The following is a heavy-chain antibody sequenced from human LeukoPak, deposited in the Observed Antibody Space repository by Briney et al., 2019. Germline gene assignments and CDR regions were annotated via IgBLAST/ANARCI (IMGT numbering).Heavy chain of an antibody. J-gene: IGHJ4*02. CDR1: GGSISSSTYF. CDR3: ARRTTVTTGRYFDY. Sequence: SETLSLTCTVSGGSISSSTYFWGWIRQPPGKGLEWIGSIYYSGSPYYNPSLKSRVTISVGTSKNHFSLRLSSVTATDTAVYYCARRTTVTTGRYFDYWGQGTLVTVSS. D-gene: IGHD4-11*01. CDR2: IYYSGSP. V-gene: IGHV4-39*02.